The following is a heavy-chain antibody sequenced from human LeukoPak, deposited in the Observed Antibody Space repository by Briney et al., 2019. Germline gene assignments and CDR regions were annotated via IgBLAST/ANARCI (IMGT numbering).Heavy chain of an antibody. V-gene: IGHV5-51*01. D-gene: IGHD6-19*01. CDR3: ARRLYDSGWYLDY. CDR1: GYNFSTYW. CDR2: IYPSDSDT. J-gene: IGHJ4*02. Sequence: GESLKISCKGSGYNFSTYWIGWVRQMPGKGLEWMGIIYPSDSDTRYSPSFQGQVTISADESISTAYLQWSSLKASDTAMYYCARRLYDSGWYLDYWGQGTLVTVSS.